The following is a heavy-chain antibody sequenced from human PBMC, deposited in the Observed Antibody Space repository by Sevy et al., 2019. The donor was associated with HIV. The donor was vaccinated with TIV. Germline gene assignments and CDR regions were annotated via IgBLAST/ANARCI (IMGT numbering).Heavy chain of an antibody. CDR3: ARDRYYDASGYYYYYYGMDV. CDR2: IDRGGST. V-gene: IGHV3-66*01. Sequence: GGSLRLSCEASGFTVSGNYMAWVRLAPGKGLEWVSLIDRGGSTYYADSVKGGFTISRDNAKNTLFLQMNPLRAEDTAVYFCARDRYYDASGYYYYYYGMDVWGQGTTVTVSS. D-gene: IGHD3-22*01. CDR1: GFTVSGNY. J-gene: IGHJ6*02.